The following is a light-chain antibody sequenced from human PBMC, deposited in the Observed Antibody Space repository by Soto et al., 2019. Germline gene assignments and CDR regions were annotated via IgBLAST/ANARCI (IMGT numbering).Light chain of an antibody. V-gene: IGLV2-14*01. CDR1: TSDVGGYNY. CDR3: SSYTSSSTRV. J-gene: IGLJ2*01. CDR2: DVS. Sequence: QSALTQPASVSGSPGQSITSSCPGPTSDVGGYNYVSWYQQHPGKAPKLMIYDVSNRPSGVSNRFSGSKSGNTASLTISGLQAEDEADYYCSSYTSSSTRVFGGGTKLTVL.